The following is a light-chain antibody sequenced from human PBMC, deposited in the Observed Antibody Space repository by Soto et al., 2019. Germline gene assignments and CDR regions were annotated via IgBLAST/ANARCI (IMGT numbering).Light chain of an antibody. CDR3: TAFSANRVDR. V-gene: IGLV2-14*01. J-gene: IGLJ1*01. Sequence: QSALTQPISVSGSPGQSITIYCTGNSNDIGTYDYVCWYQQHPGKAPRLLIHGVHKRSPGISGRFSASKSGLTPSLTISGLQAVDEADYYSTAFSANRVDRFGTGTKVTVL. CDR1: SNDIGTYDY. CDR2: GVH.